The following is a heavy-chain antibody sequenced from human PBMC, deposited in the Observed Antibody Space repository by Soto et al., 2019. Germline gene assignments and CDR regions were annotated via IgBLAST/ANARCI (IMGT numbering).Heavy chain of an antibody. CDR2: ITGRGGGT. V-gene: IGHV3-23*01. CDR3: YVSGTRLYYFDH. J-gene: IGHJ4*02. CDR1: GFTFSTYA. Sequence: EVQLLEAGGGLVQTGGSLRLSCAASGFTFSTYAMNWARQGPGKGLEWVSGITGRGGGTDYADSVKGRFTISRGNSRNTVYLQMNSLRPEDTAVYYCYVSGTRLYYFDHWGQGAQVTVSS. D-gene: IGHD3-10*01.